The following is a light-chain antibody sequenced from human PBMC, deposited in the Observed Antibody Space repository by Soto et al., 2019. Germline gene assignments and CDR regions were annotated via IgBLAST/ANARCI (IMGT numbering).Light chain of an antibody. Sequence: QSALTQPASVSGSLGQSITISCTGTSSDVGTYNYVSWYQQYPGKAPKLIIYEVNNRPSGVSNRFSGSQSGNTASLTISGLQAEDEADYHCCSYTSGSTLYVFGTGTKVTVL. CDR3: CSYTSGSTLYV. CDR1: SSDVGTYNY. V-gene: IGLV2-14*01. CDR2: EVN. J-gene: IGLJ1*01.